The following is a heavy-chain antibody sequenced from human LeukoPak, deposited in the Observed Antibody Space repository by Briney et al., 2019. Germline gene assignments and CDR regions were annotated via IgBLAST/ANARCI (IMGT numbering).Heavy chain of an antibody. Sequence: PGGSQRLSCAASGLTFSSHWMHWVRQAPGKGLVWVSRINSDGSRTTYADSVKGRFTISRDNAKNTLYLQMNSLRAEDTAVYYCARDGYSSPFYLDYWGQGTLVTVSS. V-gene: IGHV3-74*01. CDR3: ARDGYSSPFYLDY. CDR2: INSDGSRT. J-gene: IGHJ4*02. CDR1: GLTFSSHW. D-gene: IGHD6-6*01.